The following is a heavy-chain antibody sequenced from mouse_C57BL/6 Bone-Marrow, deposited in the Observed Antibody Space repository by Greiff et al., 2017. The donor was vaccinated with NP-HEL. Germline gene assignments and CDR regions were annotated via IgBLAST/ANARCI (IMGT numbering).Heavy chain of an antibody. CDR3: ARMRHGGGFDY. V-gene: IGHV8-8*01. CDR1: GFSLSTFGMG. J-gene: IGHJ2*01. Sequence: QVTLKVSGPGILQPSQTLSLTCSFSGFSLSTFGMGVGWIRQPSGTGLEWLAHIWWDDDKYYNPALKSRLTISKDTSKNQVFLKNANVDTADTATYYCARMRHGGGFDYWGQGTTRTVSS. D-gene: IGHD6-1*01. CDR2: IWWDDDK.